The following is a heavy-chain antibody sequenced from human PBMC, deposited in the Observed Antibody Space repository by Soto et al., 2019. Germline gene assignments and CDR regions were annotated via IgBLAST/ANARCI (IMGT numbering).Heavy chain of an antibody. CDR2: IIPIFGTA. CDR3: AREGPGGGDTYNWFDP. Sequence: QVQLVQSGAEVKKPGSSVKVSCKASGGTFSSYAISWVRQAPGQGLEWMGGIIPIFGTANYAQKFQGRVTITADESTSTAYMEMSSLRSEDTAVYYCAREGPGGGDTYNWFDPWGQGTLVTVSS. V-gene: IGHV1-69*01. D-gene: IGHD2-21*02. CDR1: GGTFSSYA. J-gene: IGHJ5*02.